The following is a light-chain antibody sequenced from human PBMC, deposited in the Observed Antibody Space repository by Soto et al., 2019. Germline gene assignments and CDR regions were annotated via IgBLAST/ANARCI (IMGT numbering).Light chain of an antibody. Sequence: AIQMTQSPSSLSASVGDRVTITCRASQGIRNDLGWYQQKPGKAPNLLIYAASSLQSGVPSRFSGSGSGTDLTLTISSLQPEDFATYYCLQDYNYPRTFGQGTKVDIK. V-gene: IGKV1-6*01. CDR2: AAS. J-gene: IGKJ1*01. CDR1: QGIRND. CDR3: LQDYNYPRT.